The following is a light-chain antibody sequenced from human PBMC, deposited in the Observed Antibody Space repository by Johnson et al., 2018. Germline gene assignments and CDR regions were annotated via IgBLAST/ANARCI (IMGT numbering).Light chain of an antibody. CDR1: SSNIGNNY. CDR2: ENN. CDR3: GTWDSSLSAGNV. Sequence: QSVLTQPPSVSAAPGQKVTISCSGSSSNIGNNYVPWYQQLPGTAPKLLIYENNKRPSGIPDRFSGSKSGTSATLGITGLQTGDEADYYCGTWDSSLSAGNVFGTGTKVTVL. V-gene: IGLV1-51*02. J-gene: IGLJ1*01.